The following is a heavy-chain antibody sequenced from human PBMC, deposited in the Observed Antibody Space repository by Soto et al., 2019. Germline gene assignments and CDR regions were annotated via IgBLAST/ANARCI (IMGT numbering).Heavy chain of an antibody. D-gene: IGHD2-2*01. CDR2: IYYSWST. CDR3: GTMPIVVEPAPLEV. Sequence: PSETLPLTCTVSVGSISSGDYYWSWIRQPAGKGLEWIGYIYYSWSTSYNASLKSRTSISADPSNNQFSLKLHSLTAADTAVYFCGTMPIVVEPAPLEVWGPGTSVTVSS. CDR1: VGSISSGDYY. V-gene: IGHV4-30-4*01. J-gene: IGHJ6*02.